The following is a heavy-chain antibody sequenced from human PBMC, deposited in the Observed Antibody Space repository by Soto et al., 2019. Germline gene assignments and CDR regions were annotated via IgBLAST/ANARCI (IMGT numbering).Heavy chain of an antibody. CDR3: ARGLYKLWRYDAFDI. CDR2: IIPIFGTA. Sequence: ASVKVSCKASGGTFSSYAISWVRQAPGQGLEWMGGIIPIFGTANYAQKFQGRVTITADKSTSTAYMELSSLRSEDTAVYYCARGLYKLWRYDAFDIWGQGTMVTVSS. V-gene: IGHV1-69*06. J-gene: IGHJ3*02. CDR1: GGTFSSYA. D-gene: IGHD5-18*01.